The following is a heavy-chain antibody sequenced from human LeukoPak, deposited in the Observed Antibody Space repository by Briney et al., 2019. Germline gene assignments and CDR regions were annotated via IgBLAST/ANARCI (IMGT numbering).Heavy chain of an antibody. CDR3: ARGPHPRDYYYYMDV. Sequence: ASVKVSCKASGYTFTGYYMHWVRQAPGQGLEWMGWINPNSGGTNYAQKFQGRVTMTRDTSISTAYMELSRLRSDGTAVYYCARGPHPRDYYYYMDVWGKGTTVTVSS. V-gene: IGHV1-2*02. J-gene: IGHJ6*03. CDR1: GYTFTGYY. CDR2: INPNSGGT.